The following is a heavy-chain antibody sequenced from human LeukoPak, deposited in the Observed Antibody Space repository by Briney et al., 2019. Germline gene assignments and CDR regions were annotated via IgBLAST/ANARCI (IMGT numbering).Heavy chain of an antibody. J-gene: IGHJ1*01. CDR1: GFTFSNYW. D-gene: IGHD1-26*01. CDR2: INNDGSTT. Sequence: GGSLRLSCAASGFTFSNYWMHWVRQTPGKGLVWVSRINNDGSTTSYADSVKGRFTISRDNAKNSLYLQMNSLRAEDTAVYYCARDSYSGSYYEYFQHWGQGTLVTVSS. CDR3: ARDSYSGSYYEYFQH. V-gene: IGHV3-74*01.